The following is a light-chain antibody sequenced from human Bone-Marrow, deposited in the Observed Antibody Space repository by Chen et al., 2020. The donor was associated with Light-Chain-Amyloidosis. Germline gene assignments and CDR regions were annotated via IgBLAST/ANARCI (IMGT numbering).Light chain of an antibody. Sequence: QSALTQPASVSGSPGLPSIISCTGTSSDVGGDNHVSWYQQHPDKAPKLMIYEVTNRPSWVPDRFSGSKSDNTASLTISGLQTEDEADYFCSSYTITNTLVFGSGTRVTVL. CDR1: SSDVGGDNH. CDR3: SSYTITNTLV. CDR2: EVT. J-gene: IGLJ1*01. V-gene: IGLV2-14*01.